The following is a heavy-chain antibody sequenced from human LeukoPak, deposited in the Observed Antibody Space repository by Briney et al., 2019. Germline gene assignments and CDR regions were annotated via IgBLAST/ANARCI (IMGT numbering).Heavy chain of an antibody. CDR1: GYNFNKYW. CDR2: TFTDNSDT. CDR3: ARHTLERYASSHPFGA. Sequence: GESLKISCQGAGYNFNKYWIGWLRQMPGKGAGGAGITFTDNSDTRYSPSFQGQVTISADNSINTAYLQWSSLKASDTAVYYCARHTLERYASSHPFGAWGQGTLVTVSS. V-gene: IGHV5-51*01. D-gene: IGHD2-2*01. J-gene: IGHJ5*02.